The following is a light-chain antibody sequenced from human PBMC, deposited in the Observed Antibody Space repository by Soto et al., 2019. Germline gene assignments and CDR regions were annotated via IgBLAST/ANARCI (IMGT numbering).Light chain of an antibody. J-gene: IGKJ4*01. CDR3: QQHTERPPVT. CDR2: DAS. CDR1: QSVGTN. V-gene: IGKV3-11*01. Sequence: EIVLTQSPATLSLFPGERATLSCRASQSVGTNFGWYQQKPGQPPRLLIYDASNRATGIPARFSASGSGTEFSLTISSLEPDDFAVYYCQQHTERPPVTFGGGTKVEIK.